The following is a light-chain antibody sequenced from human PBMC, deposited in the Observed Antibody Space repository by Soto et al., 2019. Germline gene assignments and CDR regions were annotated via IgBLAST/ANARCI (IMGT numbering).Light chain of an antibody. CDR1: QSVSNH. J-gene: IGKJ1*01. CDR2: GAS. Sequence: DIVLTQSPATLSMSPGERATLSCRASQSVSNHYLAWYQQKPGQAPRLLIYGASTRATGIPARFSGSGSGTEFTLTISSLQSEDFAVYYCQQYNNWPKPFGQGTKVDNK. CDR3: QQYNNWPKP. V-gene: IGKV3-15*01.